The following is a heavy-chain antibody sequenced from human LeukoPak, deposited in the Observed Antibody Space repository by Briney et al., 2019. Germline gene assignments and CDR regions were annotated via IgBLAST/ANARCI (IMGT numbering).Heavy chain of an antibody. J-gene: IGHJ5*02. CDR3: AKVSGSWYQSWFDP. CDR2: IRYDGSNK. V-gene: IGHV3-30*02. D-gene: IGHD6-13*01. Sequence: GGSLRLSCAASGFTFSSYGMHWVRQAPGKGLEWVAFIRYDGSNKYYADSVKGRFTISRDNSKNTLYLQMNSLRAEDTAVYYCAKVSGSWYQSWFDPWGQGTLVTVSS. CDR1: GFTFSSYG.